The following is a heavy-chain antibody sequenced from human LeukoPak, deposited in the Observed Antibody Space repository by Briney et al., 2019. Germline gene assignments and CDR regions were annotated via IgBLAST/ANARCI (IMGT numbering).Heavy chain of an antibody. J-gene: IGHJ4*02. CDR3: AKEGPGDYYDSSGIFDY. D-gene: IGHD3-22*01. CDR1: GFPFSSYA. V-gene: IGHV3-23*01. Sequence: GGSLRLSCAASGFPFSSYAMSWVRQAPGKGLEWVSAISGSGGSTYYADSVKGRFTISRDNSKNTLYLQMNSLRAEDTAVYYCAKEGPGDYYDSSGIFDYWGQGTLVTVSS. CDR2: ISGSGGST.